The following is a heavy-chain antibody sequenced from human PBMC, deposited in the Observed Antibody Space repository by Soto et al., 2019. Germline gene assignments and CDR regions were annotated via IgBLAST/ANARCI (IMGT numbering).Heavy chain of an antibody. CDR3: AKDEDYYGSGIDY. D-gene: IGHD3-10*01. V-gene: IGHV3-30*18. CDR2: ISYDGSNK. Sequence: HPGGYLRLSCAASGFTFSSYGMHWVRQAPGKGLEWVAVISYDGSNKYYADSVKGRFTISRDNSKNTLYLQMNSLRAEDTAVYYCAKDEDYYGSGIDYWGKGT. J-gene: IGHJ4*02. CDR1: GFTFSSYG.